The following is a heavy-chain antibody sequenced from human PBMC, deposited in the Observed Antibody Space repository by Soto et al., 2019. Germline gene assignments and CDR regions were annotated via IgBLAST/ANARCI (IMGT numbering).Heavy chain of an antibody. CDR1: GFTFSSHA. Sequence: GGSLRLSCAASGFTFSSHAMGWLRQAPGTGPEWVAFVDGSGGDTSYAASVKGRFTVSRDNSDNSLFLHMNSLRDEDTGMYYCATNSATYGYWGQGTLVTVSS. CDR2: VDGSGGDT. CDR3: ATNSATYGY. D-gene: IGHD1-26*01. J-gene: IGHJ4*02. V-gene: IGHV3-23*01.